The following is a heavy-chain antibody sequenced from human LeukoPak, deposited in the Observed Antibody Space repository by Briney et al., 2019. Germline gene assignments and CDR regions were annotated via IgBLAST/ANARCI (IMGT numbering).Heavy chain of an antibody. CDR2: IKTKTDGGTT. D-gene: IGHD2-2*01. CDR3: AKDYCSSTSCPFDY. CDR1: GFTFSNAW. Sequence: GGSLRFSCAASGFTFSNAWMSWVRQAPGKGLEWVGRIKTKTDGGTTEYAAPVKGRFTISRDNSKNTLYLQMNSLRAEDTAVYYCAKDYCSSTSCPFDYWGQGTLVTVSS. V-gene: IGHV3-15*01. J-gene: IGHJ4*02.